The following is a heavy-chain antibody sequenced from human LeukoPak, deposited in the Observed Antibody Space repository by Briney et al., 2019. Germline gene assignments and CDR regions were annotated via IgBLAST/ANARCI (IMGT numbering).Heavy chain of an antibody. Sequence: PSETLSLTCTVSGGSFRTYTYSWGWVRQPPGKGLEWIGEINHSGSTNYNPSLKSRVTISVDTSKNQFSLKLSSVTAADTAVYYCARAYSNYRWFDPWGQGTLVTVSS. CDR3: ARAYSNYRWFDP. CDR1: GGSFRTYTYS. V-gene: IGHV4-34*01. J-gene: IGHJ5*02. CDR2: INHSGST. D-gene: IGHD4-11*01.